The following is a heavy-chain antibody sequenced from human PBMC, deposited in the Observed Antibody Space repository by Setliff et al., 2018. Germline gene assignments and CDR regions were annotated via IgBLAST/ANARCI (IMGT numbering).Heavy chain of an antibody. Sequence: GASVKVSCKSSGNSFTVFYLHWVRQAPGQGLEWMGWISPHSGDTHYAQKFQSRVRMPRDTSTYAAYLELSDLTSDDTAMYYCARSGSFGMRYWFDYWGQGALVTVSS. CDR3: ARSGSFGMRYWFDY. CDR1: GNSFTVFY. CDR2: ISPHSGDT. V-gene: IGHV1-2*02. J-gene: IGHJ4*02. D-gene: IGHD1-26*01.